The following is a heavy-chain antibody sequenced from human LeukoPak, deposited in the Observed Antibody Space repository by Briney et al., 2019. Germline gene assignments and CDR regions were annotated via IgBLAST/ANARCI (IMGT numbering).Heavy chain of an antibody. J-gene: IGHJ3*01. V-gene: IGHV3-48*03. CDR3: ARFPPVDGTRYDAYDV. D-gene: IGHD6-19*01. CDR1: GFTFSSCE. CDR2: ISGGGNTI. Sequence: GESLRLSCAASGFTFSSCEMNWVRQAPGKGLEWVSYISGGGNTIRYADSVKGRFTMSRDNAKNSVYLQMNSLRAEDTAVYYCARFPPVDGTRYDAYDVWGQGTLVTVSS.